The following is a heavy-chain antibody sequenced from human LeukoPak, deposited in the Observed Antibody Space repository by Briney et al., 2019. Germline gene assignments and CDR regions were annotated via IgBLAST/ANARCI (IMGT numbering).Heavy chain of an antibody. CDR3: YYYDSSGFYPQTKIDY. D-gene: IGHD3-22*01. CDR2: ITGSGANT. CDR1: GFTFSTYA. J-gene: IGHJ4*02. V-gene: IGHV3-23*01. Sequence: GGSLRLSCAASGFTFSTYAMTWVRQAPGKGLEWVSGITGSGANTYYADSVKGRFTISRDNSKNTLYLRMNSLRAEDTAVYYCYYYDSSGFYPQTKIDYWGQGTLVTVSS.